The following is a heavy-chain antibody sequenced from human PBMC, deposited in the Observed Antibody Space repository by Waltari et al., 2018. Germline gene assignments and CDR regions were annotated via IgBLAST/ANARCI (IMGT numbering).Heavy chain of an antibody. J-gene: IGHJ6*03. Sequence: QVQLVESGGGVVQPGGSLRLSCAASGFTFSSYGMHWVRQAPGKGLEWVAFIRYDGRNKYYADSVKGRFTISRDNSKNTLYLQMNSLRAEDTAVYYCAKTYGDYGYYYYYYYMDVWGKGTTVTVSS. D-gene: IGHD4-17*01. CDR1: GFTFSSYG. V-gene: IGHV3-30*02. CDR3: AKTYGDYGYYYYYYYMDV. CDR2: IRYDGRNK.